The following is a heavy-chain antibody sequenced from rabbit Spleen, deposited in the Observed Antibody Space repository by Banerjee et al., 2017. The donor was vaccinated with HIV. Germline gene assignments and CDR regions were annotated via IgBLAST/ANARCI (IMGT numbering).Heavy chain of an antibody. J-gene: IGHJ2*01. CDR3: ARNYVNAFDP. D-gene: IGHD1-1*01. Sequence: LEESGGGLVKPGGTLTITCTVSGFSFSSNWICWVRQAPGKGLEWIACIDTNDGDTDYANWPKGRFTISKTSSTTVTLQMTSLTAADTATYFCARNYVNAFDPWGPGTLVTVS. CDR1: GFSFSSNW. CDR2: IDTNDGDT. V-gene: IGHV1S45*01.